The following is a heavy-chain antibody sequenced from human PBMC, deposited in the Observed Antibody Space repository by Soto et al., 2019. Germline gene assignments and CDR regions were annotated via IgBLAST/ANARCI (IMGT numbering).Heavy chain of an antibody. J-gene: IGHJ5*02. V-gene: IGHV1-24*01. CDR2: FDPEDGET. Sequence: ASVKVSCKVSGYTLTELSMHWVRQAPGKGLEWMGGFDPEDGETIYAQKFQGRVTMTEDTSTDTAYMELSSLRSEDTAVYYCATRGAGMGLNWFDPWGQGTLVTVSS. CDR1: GYTLTELS. CDR3: ATRGAGMGLNWFDP. D-gene: IGHD6-19*01.